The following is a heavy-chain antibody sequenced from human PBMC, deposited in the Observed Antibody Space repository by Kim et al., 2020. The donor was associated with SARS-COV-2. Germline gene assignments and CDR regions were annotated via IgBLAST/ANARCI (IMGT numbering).Heavy chain of an antibody. CDR1: GYTFSTYW. J-gene: IGHJ5*02. D-gene: IGHD2-2*01. CDR2: IYPGDSDT. CDR3: ARRGTSSEWFDP. Sequence: GESLKISCKGSGYTFSTYWIGWVRQMPGKGLEWMGTIYPGDSDTRYNPSFQGQVTISADKSISTAYLQWSSLKASDTAMYYCARRGTSSEWFDPWGQGTLVTVSS. V-gene: IGHV5-51*01.